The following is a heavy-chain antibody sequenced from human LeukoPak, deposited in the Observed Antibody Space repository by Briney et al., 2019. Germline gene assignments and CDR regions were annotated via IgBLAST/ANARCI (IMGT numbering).Heavy chain of an antibody. Sequence: SETLSLTCTVSGVSISTYYWSWFRQPAGKGLEWIGRLYASGPTNYNPSLKSRVTMSVDTSKNQLSLNVNSVTVADTAEYFCARHTRMWGYFDYWGQGTLVAVSS. D-gene: IGHD1-26*01. CDR3: ARHTRMWGYFDY. J-gene: IGHJ4*02. CDR1: GVSISTYY. V-gene: IGHV4-4*07. CDR2: LYASGPT.